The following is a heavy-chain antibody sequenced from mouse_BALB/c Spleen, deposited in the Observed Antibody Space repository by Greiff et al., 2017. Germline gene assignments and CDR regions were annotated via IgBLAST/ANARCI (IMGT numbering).Heavy chain of an antibody. D-gene: IGHD2-1*01. CDR3: ARFYYGNTDYAMDY. Sequence: VQLKQSGPELVKPGASVKISCKASGYTFTDYNMHWVKQSHGKSLEWIGYIYPYNGGTGYNQKFESKATLTVDNSSSTAYMELRSLTSEDSAVYYCARFYYGNTDYAMDYWGQGTSVTVSS. V-gene: IGHV1S29*02. CDR1: GYTFTDYN. CDR2: IYPYNGGT. J-gene: IGHJ4*01.